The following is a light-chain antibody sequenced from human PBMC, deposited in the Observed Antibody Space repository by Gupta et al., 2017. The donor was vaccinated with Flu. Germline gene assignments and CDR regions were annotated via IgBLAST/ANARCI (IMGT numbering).Light chain of an antibody. CDR3: QNWGTGIRV. CDR2: LNSDGSH. CDR1: SGHSSYA. J-gene: IGLJ3*02. Sequence: QLVLTQSPSASASLGASVKLTCTLSSGHSSYAIAWHQQQPEKGPRYLMKLNSDGSHSKGDGIPDRFSGSSSGAARYLTISSLQSEDEAYYYCQNWGTGIRVFGGGTKLTVL. V-gene: IGLV4-69*01.